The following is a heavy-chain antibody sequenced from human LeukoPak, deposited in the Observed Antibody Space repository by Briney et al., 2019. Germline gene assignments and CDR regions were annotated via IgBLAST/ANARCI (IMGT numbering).Heavy chain of an antibody. J-gene: IGHJ4*02. V-gene: IGHV4-61*02. Sequence: SETLSLTCTVSGGSIRSGSYYWSWIRQPAGKGLEWIGRIYTSGSTNYNPSLKSRVTISVDTSKNQFSLKLSSVTAADTAVYYCASLSRYNWNLPDYWGQGTLVTVSS. D-gene: IGHD1-20*01. CDR1: GGSIRSGSYY. CDR3: ASLSRYNWNLPDY. CDR2: IYTSGST.